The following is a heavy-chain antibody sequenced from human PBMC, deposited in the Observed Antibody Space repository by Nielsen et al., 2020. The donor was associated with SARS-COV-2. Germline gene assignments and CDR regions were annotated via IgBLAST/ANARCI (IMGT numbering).Heavy chain of an antibody. Sequence: GESLKISCKASGYSFTSYWIGWVRQMPGKGLEWMGIIYPGDSDTRYSPSFQGQVTIPADKSISTAYLQWSSLKASDTAMYYCARLSHDYDILTGYYDYGGQGTLVTVSS. CDR2: IYPGDSDT. CDR1: GYSFTSYW. J-gene: IGHJ4*02. CDR3: ARLSHDYDILTGYYDY. D-gene: IGHD3-9*01. V-gene: IGHV5-51*01.